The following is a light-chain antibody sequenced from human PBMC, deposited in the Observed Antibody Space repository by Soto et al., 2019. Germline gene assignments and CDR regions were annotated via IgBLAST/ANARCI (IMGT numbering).Light chain of an antibody. V-gene: IGKV1-5*01. CDR2: GAS. CDR1: QSISTS. Sequence: DIQMTQSPSTLSASVGDTVTITCRASQSISTSLAWYQQKPGKAPNLLISGASTLEEGVPSRFRGSGSGTEFTLTITSLQTDDSATYYCQQYITYSTFGQGTKVDIK. CDR3: QQYITYST. J-gene: IGKJ1*01.